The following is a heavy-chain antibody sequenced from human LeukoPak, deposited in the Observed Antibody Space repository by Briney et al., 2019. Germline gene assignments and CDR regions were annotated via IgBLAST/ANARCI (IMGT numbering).Heavy chain of an antibody. J-gene: IGHJ4*02. CDR1: GGSIGSSSYY. D-gene: IGHD2-2*01. V-gene: IGHV4-39*01. Sequence: PSETLSLTCSVSGGSIGSSSYYWGWIRQPPGKGLEWIGTIYCTGYTYYNPSLKSRVTISLDASKKQFSLKLSSVTAADTAVYYCARRISHCTSVSCLMAYFDYWGQGTLVTVSS. CDR2: IYCTGYT. CDR3: ARRISHCTSVSCLMAYFDY.